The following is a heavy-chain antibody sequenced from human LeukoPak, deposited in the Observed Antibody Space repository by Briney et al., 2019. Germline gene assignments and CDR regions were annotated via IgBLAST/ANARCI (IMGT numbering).Heavy chain of an antibody. V-gene: IGHV3-20*04. Sequence: GGSLRLSCAASGFIFDDFGMAWVRQAPGKGLEWVSGINWNGGNRGYADSVKGGFTISRDNAKNSVYLQMNSLTAEDTALYYCTRPPRGYSSSWYYFEYWGQGTLVTVSS. J-gene: IGHJ4*02. CDR1: GFIFDDFG. CDR2: INWNGGNR. D-gene: IGHD6-13*01. CDR3: TRPPRGYSSSWYYFEY.